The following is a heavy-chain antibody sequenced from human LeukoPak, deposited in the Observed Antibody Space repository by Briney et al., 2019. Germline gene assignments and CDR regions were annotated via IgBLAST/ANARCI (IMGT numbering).Heavy chain of an antibody. D-gene: IGHD6-19*01. V-gene: IGHV3-33*01. CDR2: IWYDGSNK. J-gene: IGHJ4*02. CDR3: ARGYQQWLAMY. Sequence: PGGSLRLSCAASGFTFSSYGMHWVRQAPGKGLEWVAVIWYDGSNKYYADSVKGRFTISRDNSKNTLFLQMNSLRAEDTAVYYCARGYQQWLAMYWGQGTPVTVSS. CDR1: GFTFSSYG.